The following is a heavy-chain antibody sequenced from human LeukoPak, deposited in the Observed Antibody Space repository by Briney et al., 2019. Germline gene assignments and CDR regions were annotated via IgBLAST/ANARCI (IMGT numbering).Heavy chain of an antibody. J-gene: IGHJ4*02. CDR3: ARGPTRVYYFDY. CDR2: IIPIFGTA. CDR1: GGTFSSYA. Sequence: SVKVSCKASGGTFSSYAISWVRQAPGQGLEWMGGIIPIFGTANYAQKFQGRVTITADKSTSTAYMELSSLRSEDTAVYYCARGPTRVYYFDYWGQGTLVTVSS. V-gene: IGHV1-69*06. D-gene: IGHD5-12*01.